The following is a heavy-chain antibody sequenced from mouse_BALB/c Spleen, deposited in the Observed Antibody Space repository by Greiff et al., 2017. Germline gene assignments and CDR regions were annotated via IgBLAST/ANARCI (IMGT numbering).Heavy chain of an antibody. V-gene: IGHV5-4*02. CDR1: GFTFSDYY. Sequence: EVKLMESGGGLVKPGGSLKLSCAASGFTFSDYYMYWVRQTPEKRLEWVATISDGGSYTYYPDSVKGRFTISRDNAKNNLYLQMSSLKSEDTAMYYCARGGYRGYFDYWGQGTTLTVSS. J-gene: IGHJ2*01. CDR2: ISDGGSYT. CDR3: ARGGYRGYFDY. D-gene: IGHD2-12*01.